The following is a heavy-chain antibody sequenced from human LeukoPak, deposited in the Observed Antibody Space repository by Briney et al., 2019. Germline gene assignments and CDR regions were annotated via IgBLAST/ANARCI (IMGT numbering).Heavy chain of an antibody. Sequence: ASVKVSCKASGYTFTGYYMHWVRQAPGQGLEWMGWINPNSGGTNYAQKFQGRVTMIRDTSISTAYMELSSLRSDDTAVYYCARDLEGYCSGGTCYFDYWGQGTLVTFSS. CDR1: GYTFTGYY. CDR3: ARDLEGYCSGGTCYFDY. V-gene: IGHV1-2*02. D-gene: IGHD2-15*01. J-gene: IGHJ4*02. CDR2: INPNSGGT.